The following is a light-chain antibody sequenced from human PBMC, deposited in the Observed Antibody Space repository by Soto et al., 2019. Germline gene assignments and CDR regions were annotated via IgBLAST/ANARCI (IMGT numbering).Light chain of an antibody. V-gene: IGLV2-14*01. J-gene: IGLJ1*01. CDR3: ISYISSTTLGGV. CDR2: DVS. CDR1: SNDVGHYNY. Sequence: QSVLTQPASVSGSPGQSITISCTGTSNDVGHYNYVYWYQLHPGKAPKLMIYDVSNRPSGVSNRFSGSKSGNTASLNISGLQTEDEADYYCISYISSTTLGGVFGTGTKLTVL.